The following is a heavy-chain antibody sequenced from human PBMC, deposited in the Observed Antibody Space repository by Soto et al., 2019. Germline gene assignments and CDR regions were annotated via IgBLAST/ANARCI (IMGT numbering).Heavy chain of an antibody. V-gene: IGHV4-59*08. D-gene: IGHD3-10*01. J-gene: IGHJ4*02. CDR2: IYYSGST. Sequence: QVQLQESGPGLVKPSETLSLTCTVSGGSISSYYWSWIRQPPGKGLEWIGYIYYSGSTNYNPSLXSXAXLXXDTSKNQFSLRPSSVTAADTAVYYCARQSVGPYGSGSFFDYWGQGTLVTVSS. CDR1: GGSISSYY. CDR3: ARQSVGPYGSGSFFDY.